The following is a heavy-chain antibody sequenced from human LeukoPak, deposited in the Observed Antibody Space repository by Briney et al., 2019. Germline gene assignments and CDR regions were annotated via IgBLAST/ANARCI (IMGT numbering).Heavy chain of an antibody. CDR3: ARGGFYCGDDCYVDY. CDR1: GGSLSYYY. CDR2: INRSGST. V-gene: IGHV4-34*01. J-gene: IGHJ4*02. D-gene: IGHD2-21*02. Sequence: SETLSLTCAVYGGSLSYYYWSWIRQPPEKGLEWIGEINRSGSTNYNPSLKSRVSISVDTPKNQFSLKLSSVTAADTAVYYCARGGFYCGDDCYVDYWGKGTLVTVSS.